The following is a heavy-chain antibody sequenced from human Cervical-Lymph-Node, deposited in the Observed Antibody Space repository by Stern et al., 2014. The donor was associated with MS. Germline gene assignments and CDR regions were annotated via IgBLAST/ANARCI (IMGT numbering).Heavy chain of an antibody. J-gene: IGHJ4*02. Sequence: EVQLVESGGGVIQPGGSLRLSCTASGFTVSRDYMTWVLQAPGKGLECVSVITNVGSTFYTDSVKGRFTISRDDSKNTVYLHMTSLRAEDTAMYYCARDTSSPERSDWWGQGTLVTVSS. D-gene: IGHD1-1*01. CDR1: GFTVSRDY. V-gene: IGHV3-53*01. CDR2: ITNVGST. CDR3: ARDTSSPERSDW.